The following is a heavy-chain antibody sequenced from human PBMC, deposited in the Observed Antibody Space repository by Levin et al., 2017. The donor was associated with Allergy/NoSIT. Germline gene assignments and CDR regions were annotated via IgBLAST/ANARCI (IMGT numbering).Heavy chain of an antibody. CDR3: ARGGRLGESSYDY. V-gene: IGHV4-30-2*01. D-gene: IGHD3-16*02. Sequence: PSETLSLTCTVSGGSISSGGYSWSWLRQPPGTGPEWIGYIYHSGSTYYNPSLKSRVSMSVDRSKNQFSLKVTSVTAADTAMYYCARGGRLGESSYDYWGQGALVTVSS. J-gene: IGHJ4*02. CDR2: IYHSGST. CDR1: GGSISSGGYS.